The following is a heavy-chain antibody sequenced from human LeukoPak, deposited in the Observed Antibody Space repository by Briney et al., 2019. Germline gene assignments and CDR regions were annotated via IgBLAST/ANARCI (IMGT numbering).Heavy chain of an antibody. Sequence: GASVKVSCKASGYTFTSYGISWVGQAPGQGLEGMGWISAYNGNTNYAQKLQGRVTMTTDTSTSTVYMELRSLRSDDTAVYYCARDLGSYYGETTEGFDYWGQGTLVTVSS. CDR1: GYTFTSYG. V-gene: IGHV1-18*01. D-gene: IGHD1-26*01. J-gene: IGHJ4*02. CDR3: ARDLGSYYGETTEGFDY. CDR2: ISAYNGNT.